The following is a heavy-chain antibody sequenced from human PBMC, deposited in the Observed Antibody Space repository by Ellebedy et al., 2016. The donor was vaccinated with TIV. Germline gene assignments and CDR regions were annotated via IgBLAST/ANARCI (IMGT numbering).Heavy chain of an antibody. J-gene: IGHJ3*02. V-gene: IGHV3-66*01. CDR3: ARETYNDVDLKLWGIFDI. CDR1: ELTVTSNF. CDR2: IAIDSTT. Sequence: GESLKISCAASELTVTSNFISWVRQAPGKGLAWVSTIAIDSTTYYADSVKGRFTISRDNSKNTLDIQMNSLRAEDTAVYYCARETYNDVDLKLWGIFDIWGQGTMVTVSS. D-gene: IGHD3-10*01.